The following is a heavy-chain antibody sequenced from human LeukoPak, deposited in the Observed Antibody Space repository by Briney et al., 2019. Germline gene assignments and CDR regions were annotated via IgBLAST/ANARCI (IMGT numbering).Heavy chain of an antibody. J-gene: IGHJ4*02. D-gene: IGHD5-18*01. Sequence: GVSLILSCAASGFTVSSNYMSWVRQAPGKGLEWVSAISGSGGSTYYADSVKGRFTISRDNSKNTLYLQMNSLRAEDTAVYYCAKGFPVSIYSYGVHFDYWGQGTLVTVSS. CDR1: GFTVSSNY. CDR3: AKGFPVSIYSYGVHFDY. V-gene: IGHV3-23*01. CDR2: ISGSGGST.